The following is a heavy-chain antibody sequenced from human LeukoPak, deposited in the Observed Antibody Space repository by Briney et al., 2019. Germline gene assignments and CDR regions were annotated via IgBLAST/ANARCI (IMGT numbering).Heavy chain of an antibody. J-gene: IGHJ2*01. Sequence: PSETLSLTCTVSGGSVSTSSYYWGWIRQPPRNGLEWIGRIYYTGDTSYTPSLKSPVTISVDTSKNQFFLKLNSVTAADTAVYYCAKSSFRDSSWSRGDPGYFDLWGRGTLVTVSS. D-gene: IGHD2-15*01. V-gene: IGHV4-39*01. CDR1: GGSVSTSSYY. CDR2: IYYTGDT. CDR3: AKSSFRDSSWSRGDPGYFDL.